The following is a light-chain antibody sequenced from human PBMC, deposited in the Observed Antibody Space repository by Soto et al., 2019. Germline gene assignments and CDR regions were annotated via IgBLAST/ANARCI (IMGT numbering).Light chain of an antibody. V-gene: IGLV2-11*01. CDR2: DVS. Sequence: QSALTQPRSVSESPGQSVTISCSGTSRDVGGYNFVSWYQQYPGKAPKLMIYDVSKRPSGVPERFSGSKSGNTASLTISGLQAEDEPDYSCCSYAGTYAYVFGTGTKVTVL. CDR1: SRDVGGYNF. CDR3: CSYAGTYAYV. J-gene: IGLJ1*01.